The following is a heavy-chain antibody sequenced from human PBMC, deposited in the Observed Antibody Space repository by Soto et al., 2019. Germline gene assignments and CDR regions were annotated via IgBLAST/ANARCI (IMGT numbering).Heavy chain of an antibody. D-gene: IGHD6-19*01. Sequence: ASVKVSCKASGYTFTSYYMHWVRQAPGQGLEWMGIINPSGGSTSYAQKLQGRVTMTRDTSTSTVYMELSSLRSEDTAVYYCARDLGVAGTVDIWGQGTMVTVSS. J-gene: IGHJ3*02. V-gene: IGHV1-46*01. CDR2: INPSGGST. CDR3: ARDLGVAGTVDI. CDR1: GYTFTSYY.